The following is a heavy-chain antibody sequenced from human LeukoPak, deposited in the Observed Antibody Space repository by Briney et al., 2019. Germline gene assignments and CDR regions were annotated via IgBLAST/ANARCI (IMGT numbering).Heavy chain of an antibody. CDR2: IDVVDSNT. CDR1: GYSFTTYW. Sequence: KSGESLKISCKCSGYSFTTYWVGWERQMPGKGLEWMGIIDVVDSNTRYSPAFQGEATITAKKSISTAYLQWSSLKASDTAMYYCARGCSITTCYENFDYWGEGTLATLSS. D-gene: IGHD2-2*01. CDR3: ARGCSITTCYENFDY. V-gene: IGHV5-51*01. J-gene: IGHJ4*02.